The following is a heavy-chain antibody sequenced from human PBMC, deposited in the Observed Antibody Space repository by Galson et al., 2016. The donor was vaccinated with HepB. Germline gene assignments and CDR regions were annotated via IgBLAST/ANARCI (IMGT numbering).Heavy chain of an antibody. Sequence: SLRLSCAASGFSFYNYAMHWVRQAPGKGLEWVASISYNGGINNYGDSVRGRFTVSRDNSKTTLYLQMDTLRAEDTAVYYCAREAYRYSWQNYYFIDHWGQGTLVTVS. CDR1: GFSFYNYA. CDR2: ISYNGGIN. J-gene: IGHJ4*02. D-gene: IGHD1-1*01. V-gene: IGHV3-30*04. CDR3: AREAYRYSWQNYYFIDH.